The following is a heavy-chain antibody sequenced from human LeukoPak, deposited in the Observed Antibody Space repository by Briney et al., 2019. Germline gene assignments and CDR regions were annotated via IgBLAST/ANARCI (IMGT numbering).Heavy chain of an antibody. D-gene: IGHD4-17*01. CDR1: GFTFRSYS. Sequence: GGSLRLSCAASGFTFRSYSMNWVRQAPGKGLEWVSSISSSSSYIYYADSVKGRFTISRDNAKNSLYLHMNSLRAEDTAVYYCARDNRETTGDYAFDIWGQGTMVTVSS. V-gene: IGHV3-21*01. CDR3: ARDNRETTGDYAFDI. J-gene: IGHJ3*02. CDR2: ISSSSSYI.